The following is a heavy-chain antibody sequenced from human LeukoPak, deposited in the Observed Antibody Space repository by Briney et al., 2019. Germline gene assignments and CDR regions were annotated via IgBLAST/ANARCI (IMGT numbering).Heavy chain of an antibody. CDR3: ARESLAGITMIVVVITTDFDY. Sequence: ASVKVSCKASGYTFTGYYMHWVRQAPGQGLEWMGRINPNSGGTNYAQKFQGRVTMTRDTSISTAYMELSRLRSDDTAVYYCARESLAGITMIVVVITTDFDYWGQGTLVTVSS. CDR1: GYTFTGYY. CDR2: INPNSGGT. V-gene: IGHV1-2*06. J-gene: IGHJ4*02. D-gene: IGHD3-22*01.